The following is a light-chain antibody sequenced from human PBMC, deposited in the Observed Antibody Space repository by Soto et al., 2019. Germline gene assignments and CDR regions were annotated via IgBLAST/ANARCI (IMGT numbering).Light chain of an antibody. J-gene: IGKJ1*01. CDR1: QTIAAS. V-gene: IGKV1-5*01. Sequence: DTVTITFRASQTIAASLAWYQHKPGEAPKLLIYDVSSLESGVPSRFSGSGSGTEFTLTITSLQPDDFATYYCQQYNSYWTFGQGTKVDTK. CDR3: QQYNSYWT. CDR2: DVS.